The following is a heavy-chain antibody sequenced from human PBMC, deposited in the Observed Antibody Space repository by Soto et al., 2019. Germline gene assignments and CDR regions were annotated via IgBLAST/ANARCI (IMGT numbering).Heavy chain of an antibody. D-gene: IGHD5-12*01. CDR2: IYYSGST. V-gene: IGHV4-61*08. J-gene: IGHJ5*02. CDR3: ARLSINYQRRINWFDP. CDR1: GGSISGGGYY. Sequence: SETLCLTCTVAGGSISGGGYYWSWIRQPPGKGLEWIGYIYYSGSTNYNPSLKSRVTISVDTSKNQFSLKLSSVTAADTAVYYCARLSINYQRRINWFDPWGQGTLVTVSS.